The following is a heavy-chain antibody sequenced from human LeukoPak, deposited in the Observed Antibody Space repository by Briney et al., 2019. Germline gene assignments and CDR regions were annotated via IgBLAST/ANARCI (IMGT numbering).Heavy chain of an antibody. V-gene: IGHV3-30*02. CDR1: RFTFSSYG. Sequence: GGSLRLSCAVSRFTFSSYGMHWVRHTPGKGPGWVAFIRNDGSYQQYADSVKGRFTVSRDNSKDTVYLQMNSLRTEDTAVYYCAKNRDSSDYPRDFDYWGQGTLVTVSS. CDR3: AKNRDSSDYPRDFDY. J-gene: IGHJ4*02. CDR2: IRNDGSYQ. D-gene: IGHD6-19*01.